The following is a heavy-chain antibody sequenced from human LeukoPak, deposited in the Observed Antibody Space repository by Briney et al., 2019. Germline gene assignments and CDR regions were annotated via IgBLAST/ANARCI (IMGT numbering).Heavy chain of an antibody. J-gene: IGHJ5*02. CDR2: IYTSGST. V-gene: IGHV4-4*07. Sequence: SETLSLTCTVSGGSISSYYWSWIRQPAGKGLEWIGRIYTSGSTNYNPSLKSRVTMSVDTSKNQFSLKLSSVTAADTAVYYCARGLAVALKTGDWFDPWGQGTLVTVSS. CDR3: ARGLAVALKTGDWFDP. D-gene: IGHD6-19*01. CDR1: GGSISSYY.